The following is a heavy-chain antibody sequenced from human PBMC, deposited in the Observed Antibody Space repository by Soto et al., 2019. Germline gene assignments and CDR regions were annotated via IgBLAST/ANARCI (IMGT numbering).Heavy chain of an antibody. D-gene: IGHD2-15*01. V-gene: IGHV3-23*01. CDR2: ISGSGGST. CDR1: GFTFSSYA. J-gene: IGHJ4*02. CDR3: AGGTRWTGVDY. Sequence: PGGSLRLSCAASGFTFSSYALSWVRQAPGKGLQWVSAISGSGGSTYYADSVKGRFTISRDNSKNTLHLQMNSLRAEDTAVYYCAGGTRWTGVDYWGQGTLVTVSS.